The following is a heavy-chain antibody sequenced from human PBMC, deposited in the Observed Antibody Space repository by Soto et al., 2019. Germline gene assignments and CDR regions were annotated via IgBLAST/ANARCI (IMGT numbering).Heavy chain of an antibody. V-gene: IGHV3-21*06. D-gene: IGHD3-22*01. CDR3: ARDPPLSMIVVVGVDDF. CDR2: ISSRSTFI. J-gene: IGHJ4*02. Sequence: EVQLVESGGGLFKPGGPLRLSCTVLGSTLTNENMNWVRQAPGKGLEWVSSISSRSTFINYADSVKGRFTISRDNDKGLVYLQMNSLRAEDTAVYYCARDPPLSMIVVVGVDDFWGQGTLVTVSS. CDR1: GSTLTNEN.